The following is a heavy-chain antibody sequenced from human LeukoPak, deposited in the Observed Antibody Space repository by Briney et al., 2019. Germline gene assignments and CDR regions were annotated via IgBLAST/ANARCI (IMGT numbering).Heavy chain of an antibody. CDR3: ARTLRYCSGNSCYPWFGY. J-gene: IGHJ4*02. CDR1: EYTFTNYA. D-gene: IGHD2-15*01. Sequence: GASVKVSCKASEYTFTNYAMNWVRQAPGQGLEWMGWINTNTGNPTYAQGFTGRFVFSLDTSVSTAYLQISSLKAEDTAVYYCARTLRYCSGNSCYPWFGYWDQGTLVTVSS. CDR2: INTNTGNP. V-gene: IGHV7-4-1*02.